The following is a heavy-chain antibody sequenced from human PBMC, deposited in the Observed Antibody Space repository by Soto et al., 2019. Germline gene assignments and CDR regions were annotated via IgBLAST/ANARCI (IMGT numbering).Heavy chain of an antibody. J-gene: IGHJ4*02. V-gene: IGHV4-38-2*01. CDR2: IYHSGST. CDR3: ARVGSGSYYGYYFDY. CDR1: VYSISIGYY. D-gene: IGHD3-10*01. Sequence: PSETLCLSCAFSVYSISIGYYGGCVRQPPGKGLEWIGSIYHSGSTYYNPSLKSRVTISVDTSKNQFSLKLSSVTAADTAVYYCARVGSGSYYGYYFDYWGQGTLVTVSS.